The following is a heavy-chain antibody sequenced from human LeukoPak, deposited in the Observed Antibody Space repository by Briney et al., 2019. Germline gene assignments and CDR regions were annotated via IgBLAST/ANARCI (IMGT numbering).Heavy chain of an antibody. V-gene: IGHV3-7*03. Sequence: GGSLRLSCAASGFTFSNYWMSWVRQAPGKGLEWVANIKEDGSEKHYVDSVKGRFTISRDNAKNSLYLQMNSLRVEDTAVYYCARTIRGYWGQGTLVTVSS. CDR1: GFTFSNYW. D-gene: IGHD3-10*01. CDR2: IKEDGSEK. J-gene: IGHJ4*02. CDR3: ARTIRGY.